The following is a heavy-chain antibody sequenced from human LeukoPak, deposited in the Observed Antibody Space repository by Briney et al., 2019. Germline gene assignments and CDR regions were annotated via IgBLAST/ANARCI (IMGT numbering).Heavy chain of an antibody. Sequence: QSGGSLRLSSAASRFTFNSYAMSWVRQAPGKGLVWVSTFSGSGGNTYYADSVKGRFTISRDNSKNTLYLQMNSLRAEGTAVYFCARRSNTSSGNFDYWGQGTLVTVSS. CDR2: FSGSGGNT. CDR3: ARRSNTSSGNFDY. J-gene: IGHJ4*02. V-gene: IGHV3-23*01. CDR1: RFTFNSYA. D-gene: IGHD6-6*01.